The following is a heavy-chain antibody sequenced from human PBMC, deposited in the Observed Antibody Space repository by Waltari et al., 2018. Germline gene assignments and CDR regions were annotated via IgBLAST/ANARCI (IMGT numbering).Heavy chain of an antibody. CDR1: GGSFSGYY. CDR2: INHSGST. Sequence: QVQLQQWGAGLLKPSETLSLTCAVDGGSFSGYYWSWIRQHPGKGLEWIGEINHSGSTNYNPSLKSRVTISVDTSKNQFSLKLSSVTAADTAGYYCARRDGSGWYLKRGGDSYGMDVWGQGTMVTVSS. V-gene: IGHV4-34*01. CDR3: ARRDGSGWYLKRGGDSYGMDV. J-gene: IGHJ6*02. D-gene: IGHD6-19*01.